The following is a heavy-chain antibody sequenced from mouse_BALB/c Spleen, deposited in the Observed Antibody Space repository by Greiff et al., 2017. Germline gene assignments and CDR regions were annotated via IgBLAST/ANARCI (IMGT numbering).Heavy chain of an antibody. V-gene: IGHV5-6*02. J-gene: IGHJ2*01. CDR3: ARDGYSYFDY. CDR2: ISSGGSYT. D-gene: IGHD2-3*01. Sequence: EVMLVESGGDLVKPGGSLKLSCAASGFTFSSYGMSWVRQTPDKRLEWVATISSGGSYTYYPDSVKGRFTISRDNAKNTLFLQMTSLRSEDTAMYYCARDGYSYFDYWGQGTTLTVSS. CDR1: GFTFSSYG.